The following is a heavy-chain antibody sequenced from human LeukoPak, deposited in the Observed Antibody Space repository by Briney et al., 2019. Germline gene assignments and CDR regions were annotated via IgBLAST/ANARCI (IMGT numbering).Heavy chain of an antibody. D-gene: IGHD2-2*03. CDR3: ATHGSAHYYMDV. V-gene: IGHV3-23*01. CDR1: GFTFSSYA. J-gene: IGHJ6*03. Sequence: GGSLRLSCAASGFTFSSYAMSWVRQAPGKGLEWVSGISGSGSGTYYADSVKGRFTISRDNSKNTLHLQMNSLRAEDTAVYYCATHGSAHYYMDVWGKGTTVTISS. CDR2: ISGSGSGT.